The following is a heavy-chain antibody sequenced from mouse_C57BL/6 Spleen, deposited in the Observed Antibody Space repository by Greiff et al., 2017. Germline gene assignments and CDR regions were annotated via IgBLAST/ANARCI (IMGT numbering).Heavy chain of an antibody. CDR1: GYTFTSYG. CDR3: ARDSLIGTVVADWYFDV. CDR2: IYIGNGYT. Sequence: EVQLQQSGAELVRPGSSVKMSCKTSGYTFTSYGINWVKQRPGQGLEWIGYIYIGNGYTEYNEKFKGKATLTSDTSSSKAYMQLSSLTSADSAIYFCARDSLIGTVVADWYFDVWGTGTTVTVSS. D-gene: IGHD1-1*01. V-gene: IGHV1-58*01. J-gene: IGHJ1*03.